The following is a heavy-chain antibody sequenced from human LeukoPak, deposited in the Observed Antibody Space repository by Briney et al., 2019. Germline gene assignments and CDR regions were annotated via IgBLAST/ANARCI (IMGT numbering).Heavy chain of an antibody. D-gene: IGHD3-22*01. CDR1: GFTFSSYS. CDR2: ISSSSSYI. J-gene: IGHJ4*02. V-gene: IGHV3-21*01. Sequence: GGSLRLSCAASGFTFSSYSMNWVRQAPGKGLEWVSSISSSSSYIYYADSVKGRFTISRDNAKNSLYLQMNSLRAEDTAVYYCARDSFTTIVVAYFDYWGQGTLVTVSS. CDR3: ARDSFTTIVVAYFDY.